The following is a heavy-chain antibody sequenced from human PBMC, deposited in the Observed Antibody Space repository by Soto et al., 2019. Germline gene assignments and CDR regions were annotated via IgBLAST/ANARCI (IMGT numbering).Heavy chain of an antibody. CDR2: INPNGGVT. Sequence: ASVKVSCKASGYTFTSYGISWVRQAPGQGFEWMGWINPNGGVTKYAQKFQGWVSMTRDTSIRTVYMQLSRLRSDDTAVYYCTRESGGATATLDYYYFYMDVWGTGTTVTVSS. V-gene: IGHV1-2*04. D-gene: IGHD5-12*01. CDR3: TRESGGATATLDYYYFYMDV. J-gene: IGHJ6*03. CDR1: GYTFTSYG.